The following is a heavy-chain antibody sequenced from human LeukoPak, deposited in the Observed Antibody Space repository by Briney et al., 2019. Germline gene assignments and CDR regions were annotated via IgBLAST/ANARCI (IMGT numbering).Heavy chain of an antibody. CDR2: INPNSGGT. Sequence: ASVKVSCKASGYTFTGYYMHRVRQAPGQGLEWMGWINPNSGGTNYAQKFQGRVTMTRDTSISTAYMELSRLRSDDTAVYYCARGSTVVTPQLGGLGWFDPWGQGTLVTVSS. CDR1: GYTFTGYY. CDR3: ARGSTVVTPQLGGLGWFDP. D-gene: IGHD4-23*01. J-gene: IGHJ5*02. V-gene: IGHV1-2*02.